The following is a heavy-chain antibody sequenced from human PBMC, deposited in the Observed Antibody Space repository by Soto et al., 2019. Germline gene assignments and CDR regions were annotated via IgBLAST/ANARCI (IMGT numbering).Heavy chain of an antibody. J-gene: IGHJ6*02. D-gene: IGHD6-6*01. Sequence: EVQLVESGGGLVQPGGSLRLSCAASGFSFSTYSMNWVRQAPGKGLEWVSYISSRSYTIYYVDSVKGRFTIPRDNAKNSLYLQMNSLRDEDTAVYYCARGGSSSDNGMDVWGQGTTVTVSS. CDR1: GFSFSTYS. CDR3: ARGGSSSDNGMDV. V-gene: IGHV3-48*02. CDR2: ISSRSYTI.